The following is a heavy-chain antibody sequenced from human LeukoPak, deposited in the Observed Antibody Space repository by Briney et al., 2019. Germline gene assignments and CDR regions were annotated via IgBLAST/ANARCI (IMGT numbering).Heavy chain of an antibody. CDR3: AKEEYPMVMYDAFDI. D-gene: IGHD5-18*01. Sequence: GGSLRLSCAASGFTFSSYAMSWVRQAPGKGLEWVSAISGSGGSTYYAASVKGRFTISRDNSKNTLNLQMNSLRAEDTAVYYCAKEEYPMVMYDAFDIWGQGTMVTVSS. CDR1: GFTFSSYA. J-gene: IGHJ3*02. CDR2: ISGSGGST. V-gene: IGHV3-23*01.